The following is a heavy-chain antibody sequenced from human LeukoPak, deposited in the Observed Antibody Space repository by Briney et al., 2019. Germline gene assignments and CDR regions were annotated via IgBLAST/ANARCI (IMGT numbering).Heavy chain of an antibody. V-gene: IGHV4-34*01. CDR1: GGSFSNYY. J-gene: IGHJ6*03. CDR3: ARTTEGGYTYGYFYYYYMDV. Sequence: PSETLSLTCAVYGGSFSNYYWSWIRQPPGKGLEWIGEINHSGSTNYNPSLKSRVTISVDTSKNQFSLKLRSVTAADTAVYYCARTTEGGYTYGYFYYYYMDVWGKGTTVTISS. D-gene: IGHD5-18*01. CDR2: INHSGST.